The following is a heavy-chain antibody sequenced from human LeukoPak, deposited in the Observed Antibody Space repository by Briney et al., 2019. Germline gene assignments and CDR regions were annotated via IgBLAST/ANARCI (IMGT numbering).Heavy chain of an antibody. CDR3: ARDRDRPLSMDYFFGMDV. J-gene: IGHJ6*02. V-gene: IGHV3-30*03. Sequence: GGSLRLSCAASGFTFSTYGMHWVRQAPGKGLEWVAFISYDGSSKYYLDSVKGRFTISRDNSRNTLYLQMNSLRTEDTGLYNCARDRDRPLSMDYFFGMDVRGQGTAVGVSS. CDR2: ISYDGSSK. D-gene: IGHD1-14*01. CDR1: GFTFSTYG.